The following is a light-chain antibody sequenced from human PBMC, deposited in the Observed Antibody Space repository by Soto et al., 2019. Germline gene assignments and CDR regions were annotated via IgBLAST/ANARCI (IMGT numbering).Light chain of an antibody. CDR3: CSYTGSSGWV. Sequence: QSVLSQPPSASGTPGQRVTISCSGRTSNIGSNIVSWYQQLPGTAPKLVIFADNQRPSGVPDRFSGFKSGTSASLAINGLQSEDEADYYCCSYTGSSGWVFGGGTKLTVL. CDR2: ADN. V-gene: IGLV1-44*01. CDR1: TSNIGSNI. J-gene: IGLJ3*02.